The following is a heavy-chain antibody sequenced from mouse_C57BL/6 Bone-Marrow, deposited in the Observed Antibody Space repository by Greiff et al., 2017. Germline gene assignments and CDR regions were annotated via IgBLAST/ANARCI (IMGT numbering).Heavy chain of an antibody. CDR3: ARSPHYYGSSFAY. CDR1: GYTFTDYY. CDR2: INPYNGGT. Sequence: EVQLQQSGPVLVKPGASVKMSCKASGYTFTDYYMNWVKQSHGKSLEWIGVINPYNGGTSYNQKFKGKATLTVDKSSSTAYMELNSLTSEDSAVYYCARSPHYYGSSFAYWGQGTLVTVSA. V-gene: IGHV1-19*01. D-gene: IGHD1-1*01. J-gene: IGHJ3*01.